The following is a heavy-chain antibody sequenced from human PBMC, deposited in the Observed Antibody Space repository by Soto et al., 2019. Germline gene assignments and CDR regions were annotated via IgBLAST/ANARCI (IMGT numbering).Heavy chain of an antibody. V-gene: IGHV3-7*01. CDR3: AREIAARL. CDR1: GFTFSRYA. Sequence: PGGSLRLSCAASGFTFSRYAMHWVRQAPGKGLEWVANIKQDGSEENYVDSVKGRFTISRDNAKNALYLQMNSLRVEDTAVYYCAREIAARLWGKGTTVTVS. J-gene: IGHJ6*03. D-gene: IGHD6-6*01. CDR2: IKQDGSEE.